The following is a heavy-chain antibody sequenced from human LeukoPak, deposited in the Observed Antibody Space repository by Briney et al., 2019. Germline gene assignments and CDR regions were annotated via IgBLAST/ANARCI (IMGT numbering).Heavy chain of an antibody. CDR1: GGTFSSYA. Sequence: ASVKVSCKASGGTFSSYAISWVRQAPGQGLEWMGGIIPIFGTANYAQMFQGRVTITADESTSTAYMELSSLRSEDTAVYYCARTRVGRAYYYYTDVWGKGTTVTVSS. V-gene: IGHV1-69*13. CDR2: IIPIFGTA. J-gene: IGHJ6*03. D-gene: IGHD2-15*01. CDR3: ARTRVGRAYYYYTDV.